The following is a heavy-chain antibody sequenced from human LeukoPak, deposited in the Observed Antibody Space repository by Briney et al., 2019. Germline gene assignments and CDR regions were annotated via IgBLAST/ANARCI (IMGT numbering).Heavy chain of an antibody. CDR3: ARDIAYYDMSLGRGDS. D-gene: IGHD3-22*01. J-gene: IGHJ5*01. Sequence: SETLSLTCTVSGGSIRSGDYYWSWIRQPPGKGLEWIGYIYYSGSTYYNPSLQSRVTISIATSKNQFSLKLSSVTAADTAVYYCARDIAYYDMSLGRGDSWGQGTLVTVSS. V-gene: IGHV4-30-4*01. CDR2: IYYSGST. CDR1: GGSIRSGDYY.